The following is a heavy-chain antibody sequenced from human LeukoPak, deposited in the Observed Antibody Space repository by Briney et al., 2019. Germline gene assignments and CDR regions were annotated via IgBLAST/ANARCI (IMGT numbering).Heavy chain of an antibody. Sequence: SQTLSLTCTVSGGSISSGDYYWSWIRQPPGKGLEWIGYIYHSGSTYYNPSLKSRVTISVDTSKNQFSLTLNSVTAADTAVYYCARDFSAAFDIWGQGTMVTVSS. V-gene: IGHV4-30-4*01. J-gene: IGHJ3*02. CDR2: IYHSGST. CDR3: ARDFSAAFDI. D-gene: IGHD2/OR15-2a*01. CDR1: GGSISSGDYY.